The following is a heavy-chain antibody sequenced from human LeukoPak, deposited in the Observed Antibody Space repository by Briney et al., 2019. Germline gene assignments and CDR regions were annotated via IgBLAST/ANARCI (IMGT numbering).Heavy chain of an antibody. CDR1: GFTFSSYA. V-gene: IGHV3-23*01. CDR2: ISGSGGST. CDR3: AKTPAYYDSSGIYAFDI. D-gene: IGHD3-22*01. Sequence: GGSLRLSCAASGFTFSSYAMSWVRQAPGKGLEWVSAISGSGGSTYYADSVKGRFTISRDNSKNTLYLQMNSLRAEDTAVYYCAKTPAYYDSSGIYAFDIWGQGAMVTVSS. J-gene: IGHJ3*02.